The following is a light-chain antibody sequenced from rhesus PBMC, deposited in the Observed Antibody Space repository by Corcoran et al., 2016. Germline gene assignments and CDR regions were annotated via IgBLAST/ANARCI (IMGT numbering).Light chain of an antibody. Sequence: DIQMTQSPSSLSASVGDTVTITCRASQSISSWLDWYQQNPGKAPRLLIYKASRLQSGVPSRFSGSGSGTGFTLTISNRQPEDFATYYCRQYSSIPPTFGQRTKVEIK. CDR3: RQYSSIPPT. CDR2: KAS. V-gene: IGKV1-22*01. CDR1: QSISSW. J-gene: IGKJ1*01.